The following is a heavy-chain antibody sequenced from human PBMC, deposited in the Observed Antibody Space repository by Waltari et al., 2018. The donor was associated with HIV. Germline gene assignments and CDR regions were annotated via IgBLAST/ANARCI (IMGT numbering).Heavy chain of an antibody. V-gene: IGHV3-30*02. CDR2: IYYDGNNK. CDR1: GFTFRHYL. CDR3: ARGGLAISPAGTRLYTGMDV. J-gene: IGHJ6*02. D-gene: IGHD6-13*01. Sequence: QVHLVESGGGVVQPGGSLQLPCAACGFTFRHYLLHWVGRAPGKGLEWVTFIYYDGNNKNYADSVKGRFTISRDNSKKTLHLQMNSLRHEDTAVYYCARGGLAISPAGTRLYTGMDVWGQGTTVTVSS.